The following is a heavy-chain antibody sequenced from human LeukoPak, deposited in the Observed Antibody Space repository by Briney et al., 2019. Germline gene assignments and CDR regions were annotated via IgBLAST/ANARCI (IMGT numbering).Heavy chain of an antibody. CDR1: GYTFTGYY. Sequence: ASVKVSCKASGYTFTGYYMHWVRQAPGQGLEWMGWINPNSGGTNYAQKFQGRVTMTRDTSISTAYMELSRLRSDDTAVYYCAKDIGGGETYDSSGYYYALDYWGQGTLVTVSS. J-gene: IGHJ4*02. V-gene: IGHV1-2*02. CDR2: INPNSGGT. CDR3: AKDIGGGETYDSSGYYYALDY. D-gene: IGHD3-22*01.